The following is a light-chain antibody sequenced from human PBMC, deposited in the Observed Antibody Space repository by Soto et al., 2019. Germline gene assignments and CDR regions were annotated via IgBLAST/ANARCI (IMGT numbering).Light chain of an antibody. Sequence: SVLTKPASVSGSPGQSITISCTGTNSDLGTYNLVSWYQQHPGKAPKTIIYEVTKRPSGVSKRFSGSKSGNTASLTISGLQAEDEADYYCCSYVGSNIFYVFGTGTKVTVL. CDR3: CSYVGSNIFYV. CDR1: NSDLGTYNL. CDR2: EVT. V-gene: IGLV2-23*02. J-gene: IGLJ1*01.